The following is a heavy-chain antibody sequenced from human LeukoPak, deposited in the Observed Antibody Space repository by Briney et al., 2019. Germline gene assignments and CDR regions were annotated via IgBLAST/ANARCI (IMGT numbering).Heavy chain of an antibody. V-gene: IGHV1-69*06. CDR1: GGTFSSYA. D-gene: IGHD3-22*01. CDR3: ARVRYSDSSVLTRKRSYYFDY. J-gene: IGHJ4*02. CDR2: IIPIFGTT. Sequence: SVKVSCKASGGTFSSYAISWVRQAPGQGLEWMGGIIPIFGTTNYAQKFQDRVTITADKSTSTAYMELSSLRSEDTAVYYCARVRYSDSSVLTRKRSYYFDYWGQGTLVTVSS.